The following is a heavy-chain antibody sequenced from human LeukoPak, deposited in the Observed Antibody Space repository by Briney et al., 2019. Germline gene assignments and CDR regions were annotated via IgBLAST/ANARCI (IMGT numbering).Heavy chain of an antibody. Sequence: ASVKVSCKASGYTFTIYYMHWVRQAPGQGLEWMGIINPSGGSTSYAQKFQGRVTMTRDTSTSTVYMELSSLRSEDTAVYYCARSRRFYGSGSYYSGYFDYWGQGTLVTVSS. V-gene: IGHV1-46*01. CDR3: ARSRRFYGSGSYYSGYFDY. CDR1: GYTFTIYY. CDR2: INPSGGST. J-gene: IGHJ4*02. D-gene: IGHD3-10*01.